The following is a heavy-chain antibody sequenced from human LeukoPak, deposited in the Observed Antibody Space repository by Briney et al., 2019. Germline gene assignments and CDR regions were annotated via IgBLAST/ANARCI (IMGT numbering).Heavy chain of an antibody. V-gene: IGHV1-2*02. CDR2: INPNSGGT. J-gene: IGHJ4*02. Sequence: ASVKVSCKASGYTFTGYYMHWVRQAPGQGIEWMGWINPNSGGTNYAQKFQGRVTMTRDTSISTAYMELSRLRSDDTAVYYCARVLSGSGSYHFSYWGQGTLVTVSS. CDR1: GYTFTGYY. D-gene: IGHD3-10*01. CDR3: ARVLSGSGSYHFSY.